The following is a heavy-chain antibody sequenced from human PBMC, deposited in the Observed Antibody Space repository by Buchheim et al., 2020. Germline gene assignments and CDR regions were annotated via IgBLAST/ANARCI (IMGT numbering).Heavy chain of an antibody. D-gene: IGHD3-22*01. CDR2: ISSSGSTI. J-gene: IGHJ4*02. CDR1: GFTFSSYE. Sequence: EVQLVESGGGLVQPGGSLRLSCAASGFTFSSYEMNWVRQAPGKGLEWVSYISSSGSTIYYADSVKGRFTISRDNSKNTLYLQMNSLRAEDTAVYYCAKAYYYDSSGYLDYWGQGTL. V-gene: IGHV3-48*03. CDR3: AKAYYYDSSGYLDY.